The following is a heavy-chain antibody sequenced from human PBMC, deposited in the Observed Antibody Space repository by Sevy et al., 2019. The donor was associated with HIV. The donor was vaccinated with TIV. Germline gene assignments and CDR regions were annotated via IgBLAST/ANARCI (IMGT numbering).Heavy chain of an antibody. J-gene: IGHJ4*02. CDR2: ISDTGTST. Sequence: GGSLRLSCAASGFSFSRFWMHWVRQAPGKGLEWVSAISDTGTSTYYTDSVEGRFTISRDNSKSTVYLHMNSLRAEDTALYYCAKFAGDFPHFDFWGQGTLVTVSS. CDR1: GFSFSRFW. V-gene: IGHV3-23*01. D-gene: IGHD7-27*01. CDR3: AKFAGDFPHFDF.